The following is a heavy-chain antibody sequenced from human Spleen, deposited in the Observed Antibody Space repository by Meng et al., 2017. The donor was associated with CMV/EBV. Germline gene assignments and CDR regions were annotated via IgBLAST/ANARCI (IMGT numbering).Heavy chain of an antibody. CDR2: ISHSDGST. Sequence: GVLKISCAASGFTFSTYSMTWVRQAPGKGLEWVSAISHSDGSTFYRNSVRGRFTISRHNSKNTLYLQMNSLRAEDTAVYYCARVDYGGDYFDYWGRGTLVTVSS. J-gene: IGHJ4*02. CDR3: ARVDYGGDYFDY. V-gene: IGHV3-23*01. D-gene: IGHD4-23*01. CDR1: GFTFSTYS.